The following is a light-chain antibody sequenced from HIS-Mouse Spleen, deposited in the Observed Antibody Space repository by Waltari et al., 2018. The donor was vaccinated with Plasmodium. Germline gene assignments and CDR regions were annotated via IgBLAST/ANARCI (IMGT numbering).Light chain of an antibody. CDR3: CSYAGSSTSYWV. CDR2: EGS. J-gene: IGLJ3*02. V-gene: IGLV2-23*01. Sequence: QSALTQPASVSGSPGQSITISCTGTSSDVGSYNLVSWYQQHPGKAPKLMIYEGSKRPSGVSNRVSGSKSGNTASLTISGLQAEDEADYYCCSYAGSSTSYWVFGGGTKLTVL. CDR1: SSDVGSYNL.